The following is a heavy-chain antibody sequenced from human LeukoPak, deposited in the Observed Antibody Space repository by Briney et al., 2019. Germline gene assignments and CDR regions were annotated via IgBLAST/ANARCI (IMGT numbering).Heavy chain of an antibody. CDR2: INRSGST. Sequence: LETLSLTCAVYGGSFSGYYWSWIRQPPGKGLEWIGEINRSGSTNYNPSLKSRVTISVDTSKNQFSLKLSSVTAADTAVYYCARVRFLEWLLYERYYFDYWGQGTLVTVSS. CDR3: ARVRFLEWLLYERYYFDY. V-gene: IGHV4-34*01. CDR1: GGSFSGYY. J-gene: IGHJ4*02. D-gene: IGHD3-3*01.